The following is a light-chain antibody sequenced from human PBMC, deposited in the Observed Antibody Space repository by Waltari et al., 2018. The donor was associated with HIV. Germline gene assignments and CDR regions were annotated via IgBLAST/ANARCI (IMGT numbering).Light chain of an antibody. CDR2: SDN. Sequence: QSVLTQPPSASGTVGQRVTISCSGGRSNIGSNSVNWYKQVPGTAPKRLIVSDNQRPSGVPARCSGSKSGTSASLAISGLQSDDEADYYCGSWDDNLNGLFGGGTKLTVL. J-gene: IGLJ2*01. CDR1: RSNIGSNS. V-gene: IGLV1-44*01. CDR3: GSWDDNLNGL.